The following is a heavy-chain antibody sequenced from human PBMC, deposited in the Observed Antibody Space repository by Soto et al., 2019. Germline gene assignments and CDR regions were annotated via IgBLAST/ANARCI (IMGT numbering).Heavy chain of an antibody. CDR3: AKGKTSGWYYFDF. J-gene: IGHJ4*02. Sequence: EVQILESGGGLVQPGGSLRLSCAASGFTFDSCAMSWVRQAPGKGLEWILGISGSGGSTYYADSVKGRFTISRDNSKNTLYLQMNSLRADDTAVYYCAKGKTSGWYYFDFWGQATLVTVSS. V-gene: IGHV3-23*01. CDR2: ISGSGGST. CDR1: GFTFDSCA. D-gene: IGHD6-19*01.